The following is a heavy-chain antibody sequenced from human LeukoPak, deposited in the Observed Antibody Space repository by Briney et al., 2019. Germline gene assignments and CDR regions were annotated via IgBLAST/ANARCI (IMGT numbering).Heavy chain of an antibody. CDR1: GFSLSTSGVG. J-gene: IGHJ4*02. D-gene: IGHD5-18*01. CDR2: IYWDDDK. CDR3: AHIGVDTAMLNYDY. V-gene: IGHV2-5*02. Sequence: SGPTLVKPTQTLTLTCTFSGFSLSTSGVGVGWIRQPPGKALEWLVLIYWDDDKRYSPSLKSRLTITKDTSKNQVVLTMTNMDPVDTATYYCAHIGVDTAMLNYDYWGQGTLVTVSS.